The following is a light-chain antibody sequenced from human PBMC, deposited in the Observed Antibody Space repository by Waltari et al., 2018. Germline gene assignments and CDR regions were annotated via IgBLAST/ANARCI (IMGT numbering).Light chain of an antibody. CDR3: QQYYSLPWT. J-gene: IGKJ1*01. CDR2: WAS. CDR1: QSVLYSSNNKNH. Sequence: DIVMTQSPDSLAVSLGERATINCKSSQSVLYSSNNKNHLACYQPKPGQPPKLLVYWASTRESGVPERFSGSGSGTDFTLTISSLQAEDVAVYYCQQYYSLPWTFGQGTKVEIK. V-gene: IGKV4-1*01.